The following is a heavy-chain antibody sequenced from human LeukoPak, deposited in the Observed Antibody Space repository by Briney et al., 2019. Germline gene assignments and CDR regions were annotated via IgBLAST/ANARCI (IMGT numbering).Heavy chain of an antibody. CDR1: GYTFTGYY. CDR2: INPNSGGT. CDR3: AGSQTGDGYNPPFDY. Sequence: ASVKVSCKASGYTFTGYYMHWVRLAPGQGLEWMGWINPNSGGTNYAQKFQGRVTMTRDTSISTAYMELSSLRSDDTAVFYCAGSQTGDGYNPPFDYWGQGTLVTVSS. J-gene: IGHJ4*02. D-gene: IGHD5-24*01. V-gene: IGHV1-2*02.